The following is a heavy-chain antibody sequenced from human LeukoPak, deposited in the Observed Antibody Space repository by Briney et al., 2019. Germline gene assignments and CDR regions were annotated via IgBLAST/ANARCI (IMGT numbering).Heavy chain of an antibody. V-gene: IGHV3-48*01. D-gene: IGHD1-1*01. CDR3: ASVSWNDEDY. J-gene: IGHJ4*02. CDR1: GGSISSGGYS. Sequence: PSETLSPTCAVSGGSISSGGYSWSWVRQAPGKGLEWVSYISSSSSTIYYADSVKGRFTISRDNAKNSLYLQMNSLRAEDTAVYYCASVSWNDEDYWGQGTLVTVSS. CDR2: ISSSSSTI.